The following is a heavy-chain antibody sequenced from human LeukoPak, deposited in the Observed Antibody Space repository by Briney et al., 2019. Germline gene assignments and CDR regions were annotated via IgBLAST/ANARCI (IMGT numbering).Heavy chain of an antibody. CDR2: TYYSGST. V-gene: IGHV4-61*01. Sequence: PSQTLSLTCTVSGGSISSGSYYWSWIRQPPRKGLEWIGNTYYSGSTNYNPSFKSRVTISVDTSKNQFSLKLSSVTAADTAVYYCTRGSIAYYYMDVWGKGTTVTISS. CDR3: TRGSIAYYYMDV. J-gene: IGHJ6*03. CDR1: GGSISSGSYY. D-gene: IGHD3-22*01.